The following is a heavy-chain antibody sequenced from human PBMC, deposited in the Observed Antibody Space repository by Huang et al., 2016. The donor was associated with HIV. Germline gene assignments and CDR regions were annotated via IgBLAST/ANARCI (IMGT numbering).Heavy chain of an antibody. V-gene: IGHV3-30*18. Sequence: QLQLVQSGGGVVQPGRSLRLSCVASGFTFSDYGIHWVRQPPGEGLEWAAVISNDGRNKYYADSVKGRFTIFRDNSKSTLYLQMNSLRAEDTAVYYCAKTYYYDSGGYDAFDVWGQGTMVTVSS. J-gene: IGHJ3*01. CDR3: AKTYYYDSGGYDAFDV. D-gene: IGHD3-22*01. CDR1: GFTFSDYG. CDR2: ISNDGRNK.